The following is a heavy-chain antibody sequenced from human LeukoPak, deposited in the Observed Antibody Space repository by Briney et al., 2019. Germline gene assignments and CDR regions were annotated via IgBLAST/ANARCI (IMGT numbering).Heavy chain of an antibody. CDR1: GYSFTSYW. Sequence: GKSLQISCKDSGYSFTSYWIGWVRQMPGKGLEWMGIIYPGDSELRYSPSFQGQDTISADKSINTAYLQWSSLKASDTAIYYCARRGEAMDPFDYWGQGTLVT. J-gene: IGHJ4*02. D-gene: IGHD5-18*01. V-gene: IGHV5-51*01. CDR2: IYPGDSEL. CDR3: ARRGEAMDPFDY.